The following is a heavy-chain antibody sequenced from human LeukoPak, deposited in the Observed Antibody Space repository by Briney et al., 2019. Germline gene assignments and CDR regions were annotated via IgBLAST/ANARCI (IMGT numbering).Heavy chain of an antibody. CDR3: ARQSLYYFDY. D-gene: IGHD3-10*01. CDR1: GGSISSSSYY. CDR2: IYYSGST. J-gene: IGHJ4*02. V-gene: IGHV4-39*01. Sequence: SETLSLTCTVSGGSISSSSYYCGWIRQPPGKGLEWIGSIYYSGSTYYNPSLKSRVTISVDTSKNQFSLKLSSVTAADTAVYYCARQSLYYFDYWGQGTLVTVSS.